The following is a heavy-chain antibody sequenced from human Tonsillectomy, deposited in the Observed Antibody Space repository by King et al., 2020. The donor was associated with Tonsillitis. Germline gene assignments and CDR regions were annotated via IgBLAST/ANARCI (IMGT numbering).Heavy chain of an antibody. CDR1: AGSISSSTYY. D-gene: IGHD3-22*01. CDR2: IFYSGRT. J-gene: IGHJ6*03. V-gene: IGHV4-39*01. Sequence: QLQESGPGLVKPSETLSLTCTVSAGSISSSTYYWGWIRQPPGKGLEWIGSIFYSGRTYYNPSLKSRVTIPVDTSKNQFSLKLRSVTAADTAVYYCARQGDDSSGYYSLGLYYYMDVWGKGTPVTVSS. CDR3: ARQGDDSSGYYSLGLYYYMDV.